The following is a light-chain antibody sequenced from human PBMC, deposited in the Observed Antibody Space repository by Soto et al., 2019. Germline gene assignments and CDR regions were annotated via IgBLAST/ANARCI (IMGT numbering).Light chain of an antibody. CDR2: DDT. Sequence: SYELTQSPSMSVAPGQTATITCGGNNIGSKSVQWYQQKSGQAPVLVVYDDTDRPSGIPERFSGSNSGNTATLTMSRVEAEDEADYSCQVWDSGPDHVVFGGGTKLTVL. V-gene: IGLV3-21*02. J-gene: IGLJ2*01. CDR1: NIGSKS. CDR3: QVWDSGPDHVV.